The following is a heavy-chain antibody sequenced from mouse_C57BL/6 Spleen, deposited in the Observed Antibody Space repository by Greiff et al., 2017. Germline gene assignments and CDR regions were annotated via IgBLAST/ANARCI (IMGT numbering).Heavy chain of an antibody. CDR2: IDPSDSET. J-gene: IGHJ2*01. V-gene: IGHV1-52*01. CDR3: AREGYDGYDYFDY. D-gene: IGHD2-3*01. CDR1: GYTFTSYW. Sequence: QVQLQQPGAELVRPGSSVKLSCKASGYTFTSYWMHWVKQRPIQGLEWIGNIDPSDSETHYNQKFKDKATLTVDKSSSTAYMQLSSLTSEDSAVYYCAREGYDGYDYFDYWGQGTTLTVSS.